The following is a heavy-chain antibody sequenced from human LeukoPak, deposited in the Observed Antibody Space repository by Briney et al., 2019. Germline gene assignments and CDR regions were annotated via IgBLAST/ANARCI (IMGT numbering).Heavy chain of an antibody. CDR2: ISSSSTYI. CDR1: GFTFRRYA. CDR3: ARGDYYGMDV. Sequence: GGSLRLSCSASGFTFRRYAMNWVRQAPGKGLEWVSFISSSSTYIYYADSVKGRFTISRDNAKNSLYLQMNSLRAEDTAVYYCARGDYYGMDVWGQGTTVTVSS. D-gene: IGHD5-24*01. V-gene: IGHV3-21*01. J-gene: IGHJ6*02.